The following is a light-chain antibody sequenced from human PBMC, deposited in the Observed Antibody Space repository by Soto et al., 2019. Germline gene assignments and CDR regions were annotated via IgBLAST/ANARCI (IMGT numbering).Light chain of an antibody. CDR2: TGS. Sequence: DIQMTQSPSSVSACVPDRVPPTCRASQAIDSWLAWYQQKPGEAPKLLIFTGSLLHSGVPPRFSGSGSGTDFTLTVSSLQPEDFATYSCKQTLSFPPTFGKGTKVDIK. V-gene: IGKV1-12*01. J-gene: IGKJ1*01. CDR3: KQTLSFPPT. CDR1: QAIDSW.